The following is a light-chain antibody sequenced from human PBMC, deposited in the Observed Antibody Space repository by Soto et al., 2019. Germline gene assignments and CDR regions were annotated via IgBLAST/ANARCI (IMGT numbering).Light chain of an antibody. V-gene: IGLV2-23*02. J-gene: IGLJ1*01. CDR1: SSDIGSYNL. CDR3: CSYAGTSTFVV. CDR2: EVS. Sequence: QAVLTQPASVCGSPGQSITISCSGTSSDIGSYNLVSWYQQHPGKAPKLMIYEVSKRPSGVSDRFSGSKSGNTASLTISGLQAEDETDYYCCSYAGTSTFVVFGTGTKVTVL.